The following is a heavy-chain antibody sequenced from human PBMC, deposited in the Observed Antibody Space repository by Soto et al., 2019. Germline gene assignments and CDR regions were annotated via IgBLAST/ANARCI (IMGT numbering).Heavy chain of an antibody. CDR1: GGSFSGYY. D-gene: IGHD3-3*01. V-gene: IGHV4-34*01. CDR3: ARQVNFGVVITYYMDV. J-gene: IGHJ6*03. Sequence: SETLSLTCAVYGGSFSGYYWSWIRQPPGKGLEWIGEINHSGSTNYNPSLKSRVTISVDTSKNQFSLKVSSVTAADTAVYYCARQVNFGVVITYYMDVWGKGTTVTVSS. CDR2: INHSGST.